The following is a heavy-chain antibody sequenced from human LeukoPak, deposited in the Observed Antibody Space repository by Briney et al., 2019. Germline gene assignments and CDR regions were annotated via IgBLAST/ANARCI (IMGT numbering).Heavy chain of an antibody. CDR3: AKYGPQDSGSSHFDY. J-gene: IGHJ4*02. V-gene: IGHV3-21*04. Sequence: TGGSLRLSCAASGFTFSSYSMNWVRQAPGKGLEWVSSISSSSSYIYYADSVKGRFTTSRDNSKNTLFLQMNSLRAEDTAIYYCAKYGPQDSGSSHFDYWGQGALVTVSS. CDR1: GFTFSSYS. CDR2: ISSSSSYI. D-gene: IGHD1-26*01.